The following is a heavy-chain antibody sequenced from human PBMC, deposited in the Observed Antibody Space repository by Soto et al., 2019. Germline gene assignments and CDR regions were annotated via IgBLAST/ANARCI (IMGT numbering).Heavy chain of an antibody. CDR1: GGSISSSNW. Sequence: SETLSLTCAVSGGSISSSNWWSWVRQPPGKGLGWIGEIYHSGSTNYNPSLKSRVTISVDKSKNQFSLKLSSVTAADTAVYYCARARALYSSGWSDDYYYYYGMDVWGQGTTVTVSS. V-gene: IGHV4-4*02. D-gene: IGHD6-19*01. CDR3: ARARALYSSGWSDDYYYYYGMDV. J-gene: IGHJ6*02. CDR2: IYHSGST.